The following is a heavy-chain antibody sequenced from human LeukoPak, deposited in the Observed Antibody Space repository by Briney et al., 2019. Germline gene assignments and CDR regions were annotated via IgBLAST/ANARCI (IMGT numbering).Heavy chain of an antibody. J-gene: IGHJ4*02. CDR1: GGSISSSSYY. Sequence: SETLSLTCTVSGGSISSSSYYWGWIRQPPGKGLEWIGSIYYSGSTYYNPSLKSRVTISVDTSKNQFSLKLSSVTAADTAVYYCASFVLRFLEWPPADDYWGQGTLVTVSS. D-gene: IGHD3-3*01. CDR2: IYYSGST. V-gene: IGHV4-39*07. CDR3: ASFVLRFLEWPPADDY.